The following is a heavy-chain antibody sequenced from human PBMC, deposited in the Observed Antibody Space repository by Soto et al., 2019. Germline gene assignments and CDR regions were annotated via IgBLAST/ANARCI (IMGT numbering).Heavy chain of an antibody. CDR3: ARYAPSYHNNRHPTYYFDY. CDR2: IYYSGST. Sequence: SETLSLTCTVSGGSISSYYWSWIRQPPGKGLEWIGYIYYSGSTNYNPSLKSRVTISVDTSKNQFSLKLSSVTATDTAVYYCARYAPSYHNNRHPTYYFDYWGQGTLVTVSS. V-gene: IGHV4-59*08. J-gene: IGHJ4*02. CDR1: GGSISSYY. D-gene: IGHD3-10*01.